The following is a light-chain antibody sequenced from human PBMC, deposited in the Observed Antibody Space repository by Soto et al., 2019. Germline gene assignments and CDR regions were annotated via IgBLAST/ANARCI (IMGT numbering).Light chain of an antibody. CDR3: QQRSNWAIT. V-gene: IGKV3-11*01. Sequence: TKSPVTLSLSPGERATLSCRASQSVSSYLAWYQQKPGQAPRLLIYDASNRATGIPARFSGSGSGTDFTLTISSLEPEDFAVYYCQQRSNWAITFGQGARLEI. J-gene: IGKJ5*01. CDR2: DAS. CDR1: QSVSSY.